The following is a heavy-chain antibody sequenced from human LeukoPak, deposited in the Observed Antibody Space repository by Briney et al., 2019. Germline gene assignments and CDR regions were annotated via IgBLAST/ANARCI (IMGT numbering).Heavy chain of an antibody. D-gene: IGHD3-22*01. V-gene: IGHV3-23*01. CDR2: ISGSGGST. CDR1: GFTFSSYA. CDR3: AKDHTPYYYDSSYYFDY. J-gene: IGHJ4*02. Sequence: GGSLRLSCAASGFTFSSYAMSWVRQAPGKGLEWVSAISGSGGSTYYADSVKGRFTISRDNSKNTLYLQMNSLRAEDTAVYYCAKDHTPYYYDSSYYFDYWGQGTLVTVSS.